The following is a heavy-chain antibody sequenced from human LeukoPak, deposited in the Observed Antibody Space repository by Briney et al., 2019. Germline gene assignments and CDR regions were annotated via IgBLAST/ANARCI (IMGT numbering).Heavy chain of an antibody. V-gene: IGHV3-30*18. CDR1: GFTFSSYG. D-gene: IGHD3-22*01. J-gene: IGHJ3*02. CDR2: ISYDGSNK. CDR3: AKEYYDSSGYHRPGAFDI. Sequence: GGSLRLSCAASGFTFSSYGMHRVRQAPGKGLEWVAVISYDGSNKYYADSVKGRFTISRDNSKNTLYLQMNSLRAEDTAVYYCAKEYYDSSGYHRPGAFDIWGQGTMVTVSS.